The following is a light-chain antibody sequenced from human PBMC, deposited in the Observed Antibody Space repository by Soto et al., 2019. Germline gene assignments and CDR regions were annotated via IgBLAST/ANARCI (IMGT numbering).Light chain of an antibody. CDR2: DVS. Sequence: QSALTQPASVSGSPGQSITISCTGTSSDVGGYNYVSWYQKHPGKAPKLMIYDVSNRPSGVSNRFSGSKSGNSASLTISGLQAEDAADYYCCSYTTSSTVVFGGGTKLTVL. CDR1: SSDVGGYNY. V-gene: IGLV2-14*01. CDR3: CSYTTSSTVV. J-gene: IGLJ2*01.